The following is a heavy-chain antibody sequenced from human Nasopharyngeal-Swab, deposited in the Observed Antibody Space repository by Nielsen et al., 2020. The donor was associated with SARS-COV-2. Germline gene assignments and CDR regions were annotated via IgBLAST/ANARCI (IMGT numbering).Heavy chain of an antibody. D-gene: IGHD1-14*01. Sequence: VRQAPGKGLEWMGTIYPADSDTRYSPSFQGQVTISVDKSISTAYLQWSSLKASDTATDYCARKERGGGGTGGYVWSQGTTVPVSS. CDR2: IYPADSDT. J-gene: IGHJ6*02. V-gene: IGHV5-51*01. CDR3: ARKERGGGGTGGYV.